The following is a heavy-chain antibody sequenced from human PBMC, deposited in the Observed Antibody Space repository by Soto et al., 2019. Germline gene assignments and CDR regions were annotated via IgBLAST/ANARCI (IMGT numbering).Heavy chain of an antibody. CDR3: ARMGRVKGCLNAFDI. V-gene: IGHV4-39*01. D-gene: IGHD3-16*01. CDR1: GGSISSSSYY. CDR2: IYYSGST. Sequence: QLQLQESGPGLVKPSETLSLTCTVSGGSISSSSYYWGWIRQPPGKGLEWIGSIYYSGSTYYNPSLKSRVTISVDTSKNQFSLKLSSVTAADTAVYYCARMGRVKGCLNAFDIWGQGTMVTVSS. J-gene: IGHJ3*02.